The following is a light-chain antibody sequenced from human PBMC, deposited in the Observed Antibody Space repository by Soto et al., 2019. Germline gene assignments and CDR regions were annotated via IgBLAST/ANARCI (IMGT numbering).Light chain of an antibody. Sequence: DIQMTQSPSTLSASVGDRVTITCRASQSISSWLAWYQQKPGKAPKLLIYKASSLESGVPSRFSGSGSGTEFTLTISSLQPDAFATYYCQQYNSYSPEFGQGTKVEIK. J-gene: IGKJ1*01. V-gene: IGKV1-5*03. CDR3: QQYNSYSPE. CDR2: KAS. CDR1: QSISSW.